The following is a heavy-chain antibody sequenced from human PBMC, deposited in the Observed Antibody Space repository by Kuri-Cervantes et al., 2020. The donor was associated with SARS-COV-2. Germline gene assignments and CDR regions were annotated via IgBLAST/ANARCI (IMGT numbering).Heavy chain of an antibody. J-gene: IGHJ4*02. D-gene: IGHD6-19*01. CDR2: ISYDGSNK. Sequence: GGSLRLSCAASGFTFSSYGMHWVRQAPGKGLEWVAVISYDGSNKYYADSVKGRFTISRDNSKNTLYLQMNSLRAEDTVVYYCASPKNYLAVAGNLDYWGQGTLVTVSS. CDR1: GFTFSSYG. V-gene: IGHV3-30*03. CDR3: ASPKNYLAVAGNLDY.